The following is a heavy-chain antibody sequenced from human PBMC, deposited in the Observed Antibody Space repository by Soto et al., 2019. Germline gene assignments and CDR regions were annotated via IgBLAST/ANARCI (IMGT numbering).Heavy chain of an antibody. J-gene: IGHJ6*02. Sequence: QVTLKESGPVLVKPTETLTLTCTVSGFSLSNARMGVCWISQHPGKALEWLAHIFSNDEKSYSTSLKSRLTISKDTSKSQVVLTLPNMDPVDTATYYCARIWGPYYYYGMDVWGQGTTVTVSS. CDR2: IFSNDEK. CDR1: GFSLSNARMG. CDR3: ARIWGPYYYYGMDV. V-gene: IGHV2-26*01. D-gene: IGHD7-27*01.